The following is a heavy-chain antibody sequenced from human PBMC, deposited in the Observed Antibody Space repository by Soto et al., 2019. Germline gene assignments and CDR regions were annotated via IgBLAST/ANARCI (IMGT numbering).Heavy chain of an antibody. CDR1: GFTFSSHS. J-gene: IGHJ5*02. D-gene: IGHD4-17*01. CDR3: ARAWMTTTYNWFDP. CDR2: ISSSSTI. Sequence: GGSLRLSCAASGFTFSSHSMNWVRQVPGKGLEWVSYISSSSTIYYADSVKGRFTISRDNAKNSLYLQMNSLRAEDTAVYYCARAWMTTTYNWFDPWGQGTLVTVSS. V-gene: IGHV3-48*01.